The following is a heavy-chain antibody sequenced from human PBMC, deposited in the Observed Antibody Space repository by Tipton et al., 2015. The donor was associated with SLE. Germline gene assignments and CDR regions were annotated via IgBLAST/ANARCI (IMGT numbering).Heavy chain of an antibody. D-gene: IGHD3-10*01. CDR3: ARLRGLLFAFDI. V-gene: IGHV4-39*01. CDR2: IYYSGST. Sequence: TLSLTCTVSGGSISSSSYYWGWIRQPPGKGLEWIGSIYYSGSTYYNPSPKSRVTITVDTSKNQVSLKLSSVTAADTAVYYCARLRGLLFAFDIWGQGTMVTVSS. CDR1: GGSISSSSYY. J-gene: IGHJ3*02.